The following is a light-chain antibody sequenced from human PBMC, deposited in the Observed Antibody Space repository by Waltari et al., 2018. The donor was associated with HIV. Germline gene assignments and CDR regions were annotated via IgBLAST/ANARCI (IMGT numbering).Light chain of an antibody. Sequence: QLVLTQSPSASASLGASVKLTCTPSSGHSSSDIAWHQQQPEKGPRYLMNLNSDGSHSKGDGIPDRFSGSSSGAERYLTISTLQSEDEADYYCQTWGTGILVFGGGTKLTVL. CDR3: QTWGTGILV. J-gene: IGLJ3*02. CDR1: SGHSSSD. CDR2: LNSDGSH. V-gene: IGLV4-69*01.